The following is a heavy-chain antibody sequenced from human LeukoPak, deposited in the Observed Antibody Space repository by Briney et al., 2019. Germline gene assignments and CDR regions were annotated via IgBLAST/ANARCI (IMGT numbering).Heavy chain of an antibody. CDR2: IFYSGST. Sequence: PSETLSLTCTVSGVSISSYYWSWIRQSPGKGLEWIGNIFYSGSTNYNPSLERRVTISIDTPKNQFSLKLSSVTAADTAVYYCASSSGWYRYFDYWGQGTLVTVSS. CDR1: GVSISSYY. D-gene: IGHD6-13*01. CDR3: ASSSGWYRYFDY. V-gene: IGHV4-59*01. J-gene: IGHJ4*02.